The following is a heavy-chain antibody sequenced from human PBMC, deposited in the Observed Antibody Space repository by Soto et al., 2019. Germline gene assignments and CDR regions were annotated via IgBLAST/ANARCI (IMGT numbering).Heavy chain of an antibody. Sequence: QVQLQESGPGLVKPSETLSLTCTVSGGSVSSGSYYWSWIRQPPGKGLEWIGYIYYSGSTNYNPALKSRVTISVDTSKNQFSLKLSSVTAADTAVYYCATRGRYSSSWYFAFDIWGQGTMVTVSS. CDR3: ATRGRYSSSWYFAFDI. CDR2: IYYSGST. J-gene: IGHJ3*02. D-gene: IGHD6-13*01. CDR1: GGSVSSGSYY. V-gene: IGHV4-61*01.